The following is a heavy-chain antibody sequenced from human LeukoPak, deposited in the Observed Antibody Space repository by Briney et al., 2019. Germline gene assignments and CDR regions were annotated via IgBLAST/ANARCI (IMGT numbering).Heavy chain of an antibody. Sequence: PGGSLRLSCAASGFTVSSNYMSWVRQAPGKGLEWVSVIYSGGSTYYADSVKGRFTISRDNSKNTLYLQMNSLRAEATAVYYCARGGSYDYVWGSYRYGDYWGQGTLVTVSS. J-gene: IGHJ4*02. D-gene: IGHD3-16*02. CDR2: IYSGGST. V-gene: IGHV3-66*01. CDR1: GFTVSSNY. CDR3: ARGGSYDYVWGSYRYGDY.